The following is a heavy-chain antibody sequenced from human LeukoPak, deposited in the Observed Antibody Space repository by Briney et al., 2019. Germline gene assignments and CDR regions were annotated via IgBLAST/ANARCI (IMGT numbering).Heavy chain of an antibody. J-gene: IGHJ4*01. Sequence: GGSLRLSCAASGFIFSHHGMHWVRQAPGKGLEWVAVIWSDGSNRFYAGSVKGRFTISRDNSQNTVFLQMNSLRVEDTAMYYCARDAQRGFDYSNSLEYWGHGTLVTVSS. D-gene: IGHD4-11*01. CDR2: IWSDGSNR. V-gene: IGHV3-33*01. CDR1: GFIFSHHG. CDR3: ARDAQRGFDYSNSLEY.